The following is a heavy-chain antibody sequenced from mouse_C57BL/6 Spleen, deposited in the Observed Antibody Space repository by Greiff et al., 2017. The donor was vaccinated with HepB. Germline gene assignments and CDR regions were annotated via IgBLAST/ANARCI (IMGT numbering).Heavy chain of an antibody. D-gene: IGHD4-1*01. V-gene: IGHV1-82*01. CDR1: GYAFSSSW. J-gene: IGHJ2*01. CDR2: IYPGDGDT. CDR3: ASPLTGNDY. Sequence: QVQLQQSGPELVKPGASVKISCKASGYAFSSSWMNWVKQRPGKGLEWIGRIYPGDGDTNYNGKFKGKATLTADKSYSTAYMQLSSLTSEDSAVYFCASPLTGNDYWGQGTTLTVSS.